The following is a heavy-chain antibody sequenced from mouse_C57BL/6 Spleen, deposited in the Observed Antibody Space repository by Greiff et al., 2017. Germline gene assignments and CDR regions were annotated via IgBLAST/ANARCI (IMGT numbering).Heavy chain of an antibody. D-gene: IGHD1-1*01. V-gene: IGHV1-55*01. Sequence: QVQLQQPGAELVKPGASVKMSCKASGYTFTSYWITWVKQRPGQGLEWIGDIYPGSGSTKYNEKFKSKATLTVDTSSSTAYMQLSSLTSEDSAVYYCARDYGRRWYFDVWGTGTTVTVSS. CDR1: GYTFTSYW. CDR3: ARDYGRRWYFDV. CDR2: IYPGSGST. J-gene: IGHJ1*03.